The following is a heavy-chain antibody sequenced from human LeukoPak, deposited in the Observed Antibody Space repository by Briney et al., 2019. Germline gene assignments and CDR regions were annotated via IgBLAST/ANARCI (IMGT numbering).Heavy chain of an antibody. CDR3: ARVWQLGV. Sequence: GGSLRLSCAASGFTFSTSALNWVRQAPGKGLEWVAYISSRSESKYYAASVKGRFTISRDNGHNSLYLQMNSQRDDDTAVYYCARVWQLGVWGQGTAVTVSS. V-gene: IGHV3-48*02. J-gene: IGHJ6*02. D-gene: IGHD3-10*01. CDR1: GFTFSTSA. CDR2: ISSRSESK.